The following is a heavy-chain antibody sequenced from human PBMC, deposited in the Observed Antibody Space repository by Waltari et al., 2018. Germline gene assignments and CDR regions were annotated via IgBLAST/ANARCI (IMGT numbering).Heavy chain of an antibody. CDR1: GYTFADYY. CDR2: INPNTGFT. J-gene: IGHJ4*02. Sequence: QAHLVQSGAEMKKPGASLKVSCEASGYTFADYYIHWVRQAPGQGLEWMGWINPNTGFTVYAQKFQGRVTMTRDTSITTAYMELSRLTSDDTAVYYCAREGIKDSVTVGFDYWGQGSLVTVSS. V-gene: IGHV1-2*02. CDR3: AREGIKDSVTVGFDY. D-gene: IGHD2-15*01.